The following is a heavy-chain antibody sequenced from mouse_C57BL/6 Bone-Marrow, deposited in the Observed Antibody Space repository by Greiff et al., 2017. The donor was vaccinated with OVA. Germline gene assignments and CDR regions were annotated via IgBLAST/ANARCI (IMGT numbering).Heavy chain of an antibody. J-gene: IGHJ3*01. CDR3: ARNEDFWFAY. V-gene: IGHV2-2*01. CDR2: IWRGGST. CDR1: VFSLTSYG. Sequence: QVQLQQSGPGLVQPSQSLSITCTVSVFSLTSYGVHCVRQSPGKVLALLGVIWRGGSTDSNAAVISRLSISKDNSKSQVFFKMNSLQADDTAIYYCARNEDFWFAYWGQGTLVTVSA.